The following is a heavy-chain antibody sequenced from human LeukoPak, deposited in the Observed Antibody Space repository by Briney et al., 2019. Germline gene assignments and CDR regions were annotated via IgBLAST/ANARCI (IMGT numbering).Heavy chain of an antibody. CDR1: GYTFTGYY. V-gene: IGHV1-2*02. Sequence: EASVKVSCKASGYTFTGYYMHWVRQAPGQGLEWMGWINPNSGGTNYAQKFQGRVTMTRDTSISTAYMELSRLRSDDTAVYYCARYDISTGHPFDYWGQGTLVTVSS. D-gene: IGHD3-9*01. CDR3: ARYDISTGHPFDY. J-gene: IGHJ4*02. CDR2: INPNSGGT.